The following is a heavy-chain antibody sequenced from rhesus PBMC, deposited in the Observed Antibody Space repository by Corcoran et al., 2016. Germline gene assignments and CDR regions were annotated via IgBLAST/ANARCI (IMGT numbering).Heavy chain of an antibody. J-gene: IGHJ4*01. Sequence: QLQLQESGPGLVKPSETLSVTCAVSGGSISSSYWSWIRQAPGKGLEWIGYIYGSGSSTNYNPSLKSRVTLSVDTSKNQLSLKLSSVTAADTAVYYCARGRYWYDYWGQGVLVTVSS. CDR3: ARGRYWYDY. V-gene: IGHV4-169*01. CDR1: GGSISSSY. D-gene: IGHD2-21*01. CDR2: IYGSGSST.